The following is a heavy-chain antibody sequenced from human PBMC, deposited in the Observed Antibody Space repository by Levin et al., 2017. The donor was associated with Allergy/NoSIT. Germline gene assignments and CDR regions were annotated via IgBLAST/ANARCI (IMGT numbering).Heavy chain of an antibody. CDR3: AKEYSSSWYPDHQYFQH. D-gene: IGHD6-13*01. Sequence: GESLKISCAASGFTFSSYAMSWVRQAPGKGLEWVSAISGSGGSTYYADSVKGRFTISRDNSKNTLYLQMNSLRAEDTAVYYCAKEYSSSWYPDHQYFQHWGQGTLVTVSS. J-gene: IGHJ1*01. V-gene: IGHV3-23*01. CDR2: ISGSGGST. CDR1: GFTFSSYA.